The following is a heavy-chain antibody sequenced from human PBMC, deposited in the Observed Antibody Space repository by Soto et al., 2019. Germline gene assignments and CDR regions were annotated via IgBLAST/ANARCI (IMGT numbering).Heavy chain of an antibody. CDR3: AGFSSGDYYFDY. Sequence: SCAASGFTFSSYGMHWVRQAPGKGLEWVAVISYDGSNKYYADSVKGRFTISRDNSKNTLYLQMNSLRAEDTAVYYCAGFSSGDYYFDYWGQGTLVTVSS. V-gene: IGHV3-30*03. D-gene: IGHD3-22*01. CDR2: ISYDGSNK. CDR1: GFTFSSYG. J-gene: IGHJ4*02.